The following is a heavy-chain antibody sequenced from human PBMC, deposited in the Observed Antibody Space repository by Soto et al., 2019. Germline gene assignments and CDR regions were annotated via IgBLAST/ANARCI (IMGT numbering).Heavy chain of an antibody. CDR2: INHSGST. CDR3: ANAGPIAVAGMAHRYGMDV. D-gene: IGHD6-19*01. V-gene: IGHV4-34*01. CDR1: GGSFSGYY. J-gene: IGHJ6*02. Sequence: SETLSLTCAVYGGSFSGYYWSWIRQPPGKGLEWIGEINHSGSTNYNPSLKSRVTISVDTSKNQFSLKLSSVTAADTAVYYCANAGPIAVAGMAHRYGMDVWGQGTTVTVSS.